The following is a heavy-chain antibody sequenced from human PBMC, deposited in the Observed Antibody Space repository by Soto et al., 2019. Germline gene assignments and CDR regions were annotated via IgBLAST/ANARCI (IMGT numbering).Heavy chain of an antibody. CDR2: INPSGGST. D-gene: IGHD3-9*01. Sequence: ASVKVSCKASGYTFTSYYMHWVRQAPGQGLEWMGIINPSGGSTSYAQKFQGRVTMTRDTSTSTVYMELSSLRSEDTAVYYCARHAQYYDILTGFVDYWGQGTLVTVSS. CDR3: ARHAQYYDILTGFVDY. J-gene: IGHJ4*02. CDR1: GYTFTSYY. V-gene: IGHV1-46*01.